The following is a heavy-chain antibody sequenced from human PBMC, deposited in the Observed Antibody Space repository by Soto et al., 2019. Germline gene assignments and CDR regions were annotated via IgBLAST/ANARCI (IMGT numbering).Heavy chain of an antibody. CDR2: ISSSSSYI. V-gene: IGHV3-21*01. Sequence: ESGGGLVKPGGSLRLSCAASGFTFSSYSMNWVRQAPGKGLEWVSSISSSSSYIYYADSVKGRFTISRDNAKNSLYLQMNSLRAEDTAVYYCARSQNPYSSPTYYFDYWGQGTLVTVSS. J-gene: IGHJ4*02. D-gene: IGHD6-13*01. CDR3: ARSQNPYSSPTYYFDY. CDR1: GFTFSSYS.